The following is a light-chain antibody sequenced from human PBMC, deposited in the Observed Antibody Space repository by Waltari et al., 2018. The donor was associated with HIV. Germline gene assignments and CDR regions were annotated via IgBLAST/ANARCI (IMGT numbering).Light chain of an antibody. CDR3: VVWDDSLNGPV. CDR1: SPHIKVNS. V-gene: IGLV1-44*01. Sequence: QSVLTQPPSASGTPGQRVTISCSGSSPHIKVNSVNRYQQLPGTAPKLLIYTNNQRPSRVPDRFSGSKSGTSASLAISGLQSEDEADYYCVVWDDSLNGPVFGGGTKLTVL. J-gene: IGLJ2*01. CDR2: TNN.